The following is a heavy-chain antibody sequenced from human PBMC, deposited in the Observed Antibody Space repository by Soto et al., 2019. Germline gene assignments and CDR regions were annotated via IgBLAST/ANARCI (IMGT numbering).Heavy chain of an antibody. CDR2: ISYDGSVR. CDR3: ARQNSGWSYYFDY. J-gene: IGHJ4*02. V-gene: IGHV3-30-3*01. CDR1: RYSVYISV. D-gene: IGHD6-19*01. Sequence: LSSAACRYSVYISVVAGSFQDTGKGLEWMAVISYDGSVRYYADSVKGRFTISRDNSKNTLYLQMNSLRGGDTALYSCARQNSGWSYYFDYWGQATLVSVPS.